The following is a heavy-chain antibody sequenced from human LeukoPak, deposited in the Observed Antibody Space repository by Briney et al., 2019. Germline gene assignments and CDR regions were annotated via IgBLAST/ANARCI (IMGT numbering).Heavy chain of an antibody. V-gene: IGHV4-59*01. CDR3: ARGRFGEWDY. CDR2: IYYSGST. Sequence: VKPSETLSLTCTVSGSSISSYYWSWIRQPPGKGLEWIGYIYYSGSTNYNPSLKSRVTISVDTSKNQFSLKLSSVTAADTAVYYCARGRFGEWDYWGQGTLVTVSS. CDR1: GSSISSYY. D-gene: IGHD3-10*01. J-gene: IGHJ4*02.